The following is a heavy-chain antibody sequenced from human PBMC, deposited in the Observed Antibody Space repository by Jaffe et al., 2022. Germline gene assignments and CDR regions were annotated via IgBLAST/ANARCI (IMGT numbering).Heavy chain of an antibody. CDR1: GYTFTGYY. D-gene: IGHD3-3*01. CDR3: AREDRSDFYDFWSGCISY. Sequence: QVQLVQSGAEVKKPGASVKVSCKASGYTFTGYYMHWVRQAPGQGLEWMGRINPNSGGTNYAQKFQGRVTMTRDTSISTAYMELSRLRSDDTAVYYCAREDRSDFYDFWSGCISYWGQGTLVTVSS. J-gene: IGHJ4*02. V-gene: IGHV1-2*06. CDR2: INPNSGGT.